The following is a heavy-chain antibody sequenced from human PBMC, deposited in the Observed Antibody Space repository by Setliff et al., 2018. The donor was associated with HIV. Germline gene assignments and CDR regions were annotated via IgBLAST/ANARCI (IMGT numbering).Heavy chain of an antibody. J-gene: IGHJ4*02. CDR3: AHVSPYGSGDY. V-gene: IGHV2-5*02. CDR1: GFSLNTSGVG. D-gene: IGHD3-10*01. CDR2: ISWDDDK. Sequence: SGPTLVKPTQTLTLTCTFSGFSLNTSGVGVAWVRQPPEKALEWLALISWDDDKRYSPSLKTRLTISKDTSKNQVVLTMTNMDPADTATYYCAHVSPYGSGDYWGQGTLVTVSS.